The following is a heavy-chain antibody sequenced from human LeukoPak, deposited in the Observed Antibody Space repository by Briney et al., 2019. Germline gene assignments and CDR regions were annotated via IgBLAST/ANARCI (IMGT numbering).Heavy chain of an antibody. J-gene: IGHJ4*02. V-gene: IGHV3-48*01. CDR2: ISSSSSTI. CDR3: ASDRTYYYDSSGYYYAYRLDY. CDR1: GFTFSIYS. Sequence: PGGSLRLSCAASGFTFSIYSMNWVRQAPGKGLEWVSYISSSSSTIYYADSVKGRFTISRDNAKNSLYLQMNSLRAEDTAVYYCASDRTYYYDSSGYYYAYRLDYWGQGTLVTVSS. D-gene: IGHD3-22*01.